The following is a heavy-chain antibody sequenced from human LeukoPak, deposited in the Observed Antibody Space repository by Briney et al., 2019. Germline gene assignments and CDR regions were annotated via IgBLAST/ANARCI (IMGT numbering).Heavy chain of an antibody. Sequence: AASVTVSCKASGYTFTGNYMHWVRQAPGQGLEWMGWINPNSGGTNYAQKFQGRVTMTRDTSISTAYMELSRLRSDDTAVYYCAREAQWLAYYYYYLDVWGTGTTVTISS. J-gene: IGHJ6*03. D-gene: IGHD6-19*01. CDR3: AREAQWLAYYYYYLDV. V-gene: IGHV1-2*02. CDR1: GYTFTGNY. CDR2: INPNSGGT.